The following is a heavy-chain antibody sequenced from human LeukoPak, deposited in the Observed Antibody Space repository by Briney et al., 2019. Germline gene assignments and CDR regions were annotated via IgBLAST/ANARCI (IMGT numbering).Heavy chain of an antibody. CDR1: GFMFSRYA. Sequence: GGSLRLSCEASGFMFSRYAMSWVRQAPGKGLEWVSTISASGGTTWYADSVRGRFTISRDNSKNTLHLQMNNLRAEDTAVYYCAKDLAHHSYAYEVDNWGQGTLVTVSS. J-gene: IGHJ4*02. CDR3: AKDLAHHSYAYEVDN. D-gene: IGHD5-18*01. CDR2: ISASGGTT. V-gene: IGHV3-23*01.